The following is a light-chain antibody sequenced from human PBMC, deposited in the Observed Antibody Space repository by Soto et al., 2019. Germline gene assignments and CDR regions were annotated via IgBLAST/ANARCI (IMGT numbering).Light chain of an antibody. CDR1: QSVDTC. V-gene: IGKV1-5*03. J-gene: IGKJ1*01. Sequence: DIQMTQSPSTLSASVGDRVTITCRASQSVDTCLAWYQQKPGKAPNLLIYKASSLETGVPSRFSGSGSVTEFLLTISSLQPDDFASYYCQQFYRYPWTFGQGTKVEIK. CDR3: QQFYRYPWT. CDR2: KAS.